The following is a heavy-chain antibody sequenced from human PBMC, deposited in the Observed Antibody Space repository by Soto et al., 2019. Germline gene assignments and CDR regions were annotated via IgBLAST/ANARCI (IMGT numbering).Heavy chain of an antibody. CDR3: ARDRSYSDILTREYYYYYGMDV. CDR1: GFTFSSYS. V-gene: IGHV3-48*01. D-gene: IGHD3-9*01. J-gene: IGHJ6*02. CDR2: ISSSSSTI. Sequence: EVQLVESGGGLVQPGGSLRLSCAASGFTFSSYSMNWVRQAPGKGLEWVSYISSSSSTIYYADSVKGRFTISRDNAKNSLYLQMNRRRAEDTAVYYCARDRSYSDILTREYYYYYGMDVWGQGTTVTVSS.